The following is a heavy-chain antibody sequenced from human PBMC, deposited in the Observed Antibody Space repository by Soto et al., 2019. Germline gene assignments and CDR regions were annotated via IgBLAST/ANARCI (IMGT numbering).Heavy chain of an antibody. D-gene: IGHD2-2*01. Sequence: ALVKLSCKASVYSFTGYHIHWLRLAPEQGLEWMGWINPNSGGTNYAQKFQGRVTMTRDTSISTAYMELSRLRSDDTAVYYCARNVGYCSSTSCYPYYYGMDVWGQGTTVTVSS. CDR1: VYSFTGYH. V-gene: IGHV1-2*02. J-gene: IGHJ6*02. CDR3: ARNVGYCSSTSCYPYYYGMDV. CDR2: INPNSGGT.